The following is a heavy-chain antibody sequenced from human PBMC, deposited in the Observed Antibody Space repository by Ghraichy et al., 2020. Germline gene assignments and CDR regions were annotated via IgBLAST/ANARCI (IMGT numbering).Heavy chain of an antibody. D-gene: IGHD3-16*02. J-gene: IGHJ3*02. Sequence: LSLTCAASGFTFSSYSMNWVRQAPGKGLEWVSSISSSSSYIYYADSVKGRFTISRDNAKNSLYLQMNSLRAEDTAVYYCARGGMITFGGVIVIRDDAFDIWGQGTMVTVSS. CDR2: ISSSSSYI. CDR3: ARGGMITFGGVIVIRDDAFDI. V-gene: IGHV3-21*01. CDR1: GFTFSSYS.